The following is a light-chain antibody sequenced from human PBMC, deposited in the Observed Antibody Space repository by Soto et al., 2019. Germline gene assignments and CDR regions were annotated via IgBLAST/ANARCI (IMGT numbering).Light chain of an antibody. CDR3: QTWASDIRWQ. CDR2: LNSDGSH. J-gene: IGLJ3*02. V-gene: IGLV4-69*01. Sequence: QLVLTQSPSASASLGASVKLTCTLSSGRDNYAIAWHQQQPGKGPRYLMKLNSDGSHVKGDDIPDRFSGFSSGAERYLTISNLQSEDEADYYFQTWASDIRWQFGGGTKLTVL. CDR1: SGRDNYA.